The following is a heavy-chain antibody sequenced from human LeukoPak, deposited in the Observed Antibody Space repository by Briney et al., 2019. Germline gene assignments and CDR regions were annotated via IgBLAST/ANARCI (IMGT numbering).Heavy chain of an antibody. CDR2: IYYSGST. CDR3: ASGDCSGGSCYLGY. Sequence: SETLSLICTVSGGSLRSYYWSWIRQPPGKGLEWIGYIYYSGSTNYNPSLKSRVTISVDTSKNQFSLKLSSVTAADTAVYYCASGDCSGGSCYLGYWGQGTLVTVSS. V-gene: IGHV4-59*08. J-gene: IGHJ4*02. D-gene: IGHD2-15*01. CDR1: GGSLRSYY.